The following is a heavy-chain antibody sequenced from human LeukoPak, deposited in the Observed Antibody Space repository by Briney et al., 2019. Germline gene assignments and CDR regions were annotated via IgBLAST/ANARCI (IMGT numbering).Heavy chain of an antibody. CDR2: NSAYNGNT. J-gene: IGHJ4*02. Sequence: SVKLSCKVSGYSFTSYGIICVPQAPTQALQWMGCNSAYNGNTTYAQKFQGRVTMTTDTSTSTAYMELRSLRSDDTAVYYCARGLREQWLSSFDYWGQGTLVTVSS. CDR3: ARGLREQWLSSFDY. V-gene: IGHV1-18*04. CDR1: GYSFTSYG. D-gene: IGHD6-19*01.